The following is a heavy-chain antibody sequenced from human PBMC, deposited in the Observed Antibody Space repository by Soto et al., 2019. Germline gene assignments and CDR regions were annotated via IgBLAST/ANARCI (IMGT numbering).Heavy chain of an antibody. CDR2: ISSSGITI. CDR3: GRVPRAGLNPLHFYYGMDV. J-gene: IGHJ6*02. D-gene: IGHD6-19*01. Sequence: PGGSLRLSCAASGFTFSRYSINWVRQAPGKGLEWVSYISSSGITIYYADYVKGRFTISRDNAKNSLYLQMNSLRADDTAVYYCGRVPRAGLNPLHFYYGMDVWGLGTTVTVSS. V-gene: IGHV3-48*01. CDR1: GFTFSRYS.